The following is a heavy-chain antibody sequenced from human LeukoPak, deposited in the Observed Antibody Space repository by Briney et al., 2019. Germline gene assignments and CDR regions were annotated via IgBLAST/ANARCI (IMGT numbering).Heavy chain of an antibody. Sequence: GASVKVSCKVSGYTLTELSMHWVRQAPGKGLEWMGGFDPEDGETIYAQKFQGRVTMTEDTSTDTAYMELSSLRSEDTAVYYCARQYYYGSGSYSENWFDPWGQGTLVAVSS. J-gene: IGHJ5*02. CDR3: ARQYYYGSGSYSENWFDP. CDR1: GYTLTELS. V-gene: IGHV1-24*01. CDR2: FDPEDGET. D-gene: IGHD3-10*01.